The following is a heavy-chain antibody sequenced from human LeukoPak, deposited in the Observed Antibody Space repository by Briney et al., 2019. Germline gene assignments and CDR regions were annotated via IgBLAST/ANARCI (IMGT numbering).Heavy chain of an antibody. CDR1: GGSISSYY. Sequence: SETLSLTCTVSGGSISSYYWSWIRQPPRKGLEYIGYIYYSGSTNYNPSLKSRVTISVDTSKNQFSLKLSSVTAADTAVYYCARDRDIVATGYYYGMDVWGQGTTVTVSS. CDR3: ARDRDIVATGYYYGMDV. D-gene: IGHD5-12*01. J-gene: IGHJ6*02. V-gene: IGHV4-59*01. CDR2: IYYSGST.